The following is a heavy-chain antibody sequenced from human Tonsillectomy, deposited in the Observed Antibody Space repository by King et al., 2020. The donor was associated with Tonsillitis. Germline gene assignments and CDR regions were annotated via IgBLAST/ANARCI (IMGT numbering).Heavy chain of an antibody. V-gene: IGHV1-69*09. Sequence: QLVQSGAEVKKPGYSVKVSCKASGGTFSSYAISWVRQAPGQGLEWMGRIIPILGIANYAQKFQGRVTITADKSTSTAYMELSSLRSEDTAVYYCARAPPLIDSGGNSSNRSFDYWGQGTLVTVSS. CDR2: IIPILGIA. CDR1: GGTFSSYA. CDR3: ARAPPLIDSGGNSSNRSFDY. D-gene: IGHD4-23*01. J-gene: IGHJ4*02.